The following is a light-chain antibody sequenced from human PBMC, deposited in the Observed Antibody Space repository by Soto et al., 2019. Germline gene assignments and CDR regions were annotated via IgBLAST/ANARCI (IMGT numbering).Light chain of an antibody. V-gene: IGLV2-14*02. Sequence: QSALTQPASVSGSPGQSITISCTGTSSDVGSYNLVSWYQQHPGKAPKLLIYRNDQRPSGVPDRFSGSRSGTSASLVISGLRSADEADYYCGARLKSLSRTWVFGGGTKLTVL. CDR3: GARLKSLSRTWV. J-gene: IGLJ3*02. CDR2: RND. CDR1: SSDVGSYNL.